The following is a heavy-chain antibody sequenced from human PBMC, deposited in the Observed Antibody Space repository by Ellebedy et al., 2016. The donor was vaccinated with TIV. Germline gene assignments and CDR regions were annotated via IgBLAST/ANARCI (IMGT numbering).Heavy chain of an antibody. CDR3: AREGSDYYGSGSYMFFDY. V-gene: IGHV3-66*01. D-gene: IGHD3-10*01. CDR2: IYSGGST. J-gene: IGHJ4*02. Sequence: PGGSLRLSCAASGFTVSSNYMSWVRQAPGKGLEWVSVIYSGGSTYYADSVKGRFTISRDNSKNTLYLQMNSLRAEDTAVYYCAREGSDYYGSGSYMFFDYWGQGTLVTVSS. CDR1: GFTVSSNY.